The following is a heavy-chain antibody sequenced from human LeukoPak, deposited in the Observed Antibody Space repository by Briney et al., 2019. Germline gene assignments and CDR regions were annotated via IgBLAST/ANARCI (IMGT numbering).Heavy chain of an antibody. Sequence: GGSLRLSCAASGFSFTIYAMSWVRQAPGKGLEGFSSISQNSGIYYADSVKGRFTISSDNSKNTLFLQMNSLSAEDTAVSYCAKDRSGYGSSYDFDYWGQGTLVTVSS. D-gene: IGHD6-13*01. CDR2: ISQNSGI. CDR1: GFSFTIYA. J-gene: IGHJ4*02. V-gene: IGHV3-23*01. CDR3: AKDRSGYGSSYDFDY.